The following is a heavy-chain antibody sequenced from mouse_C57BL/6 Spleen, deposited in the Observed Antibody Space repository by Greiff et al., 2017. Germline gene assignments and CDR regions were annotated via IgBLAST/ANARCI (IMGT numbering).Heavy chain of an antibody. CDR3: TRDYSNYEVYFDY. V-gene: IGHV1-15*01. Sequence: QVQLKQSGAELVRPGASVTLSCKASGYTFTDYEMHWVKQTPVHGLEWIGAIDPETGGTAYNQKFKGKAILTADKSSSTAYMELRSLTSEDSAVXYCTRDYSNYEVYFDYWGQGTTLTVSS. CDR2: IDPETGGT. J-gene: IGHJ2*01. D-gene: IGHD2-5*01. CDR1: GYTFTDYE.